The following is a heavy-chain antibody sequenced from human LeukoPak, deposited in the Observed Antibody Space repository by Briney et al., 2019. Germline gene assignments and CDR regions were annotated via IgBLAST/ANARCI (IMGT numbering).Heavy chain of an antibody. D-gene: IGHD3-10*01. V-gene: IGHV1-8*01. CDR3: ARGSRMSGVRGVNFDY. CDR1: GYTFTIYD. J-gene: IGHJ4*02. Sequence: ASVKVSCKASGYTFTIYDINWVRQATGQGLEWMGWMNPNSGNTGYAQKFQGRVTMTRNTSITTAYMELSSLRSEDTAVYYCARGSRMSGVRGVNFDYWGQGSLVTVSS. CDR2: MNPNSGNT.